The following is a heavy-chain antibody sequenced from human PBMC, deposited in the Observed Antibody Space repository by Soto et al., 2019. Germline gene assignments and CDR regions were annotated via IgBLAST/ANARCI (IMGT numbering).Heavy chain of an antibody. D-gene: IGHD3-10*01. J-gene: IGHJ6*02. V-gene: IGHV4-31*03. CDR2: IYYSGST. Sequence: QVQLQESGPGLVKPSQTLSLTCTVSGGSISSGGYYWSWIRQHPGKGLQWIGYIYYSGSTYYNPSLKSRVTISVDTSKNQFSLKLSSVTAADTAVYYCARDLRFRGFYGMDVWGQGTTVTVSS. CDR1: GGSISSGGYY. CDR3: ARDLRFRGFYGMDV.